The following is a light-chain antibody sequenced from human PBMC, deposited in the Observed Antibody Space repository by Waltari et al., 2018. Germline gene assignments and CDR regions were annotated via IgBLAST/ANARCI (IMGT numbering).Light chain of an antibody. CDR1: QSVSNY. V-gene: IGKV3-11*01. CDR3: QQRFNWPPLT. J-gene: IGKJ4*01. CDR2: DAS. Sequence: EIVLTQSPDILSLSPGETATLSFRASQSVSNYLAWYQQKLGQAPRLLIYDASTRAPGIPARFSGSGSGTDFTLTISGLEPEDFAVYFCQQRFNWPPLTFGGGTKVEIK.